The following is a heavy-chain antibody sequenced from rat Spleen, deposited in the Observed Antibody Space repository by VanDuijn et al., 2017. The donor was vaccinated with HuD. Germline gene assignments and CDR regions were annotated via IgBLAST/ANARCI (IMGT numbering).Heavy chain of an antibody. J-gene: IGHJ2*01. V-gene: IGHV2-47*01. Sequence: QVQLKESGPGLVQPSQTLSLTCTVSGLSLTSNSVSWIRQPPGKGLEWMGVIWTNGGTNYNSAFKSRLSINRDTSKSQVFLKMHTLQSEDPAMYFCASPRARYYYDGTYSSPFDHWGQGVMVTVSS. CDR1: GLSLTSNS. CDR2: IWTNGGT. CDR3: ASPRARYYYDGTYSSPFDH. D-gene: IGHD1-12*02.